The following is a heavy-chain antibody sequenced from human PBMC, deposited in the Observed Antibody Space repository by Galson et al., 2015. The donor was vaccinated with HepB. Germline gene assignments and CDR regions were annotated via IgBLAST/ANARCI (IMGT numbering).Heavy chain of an antibody. CDR1: GYNFNNYW. CDR3: ARRAPMFTATFDI. Sequence: QSGAEVKKPGESLRISCKGSGYNFNNYWIGWVRQMPGKGLEWMGIIYPGDSDTTYSPSFRGHVTISADKSISAAYLQWSSLKASDTAMYYCARRAPMFTATFDIWGQGTMVAVSS. J-gene: IGHJ3*02. CDR2: IYPGDSDT. V-gene: IGHV5-51*03. D-gene: IGHD3-10*02.